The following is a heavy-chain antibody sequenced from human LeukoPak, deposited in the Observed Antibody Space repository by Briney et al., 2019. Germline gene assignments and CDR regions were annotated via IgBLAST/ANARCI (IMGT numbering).Heavy chain of an antibody. CDR3: AGGGYSYDY. Sequence: GGSLRLSCAASGFTVSSNYMSWVRQAPGRGLEWVSSISSSSTYIHYADSVKGRFTISRDNAKNSLYLQMNSLSAEDTAVYYCAGGGYSYDYWGQGTLVTASS. CDR1: GFTVSSNY. J-gene: IGHJ4*02. D-gene: IGHD5-18*01. CDR2: ISSSSTYI. V-gene: IGHV3-21*01.